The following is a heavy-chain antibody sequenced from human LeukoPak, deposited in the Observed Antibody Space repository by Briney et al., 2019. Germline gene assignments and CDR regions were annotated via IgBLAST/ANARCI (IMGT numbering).Heavy chain of an antibody. Sequence: PGGSLRLSCAASGFTFSYAWMSWVRQAPVKGLEWVANIKEDGTETYYVDSVKGRFTISRDNAKNSLYLQMNSLRVEDTAVYYCAKEGRSLQTYWGQGTLVTVSS. CDR1: GFTFSYAW. V-gene: IGHV3-7*03. CDR3: AKEGRSLQTY. J-gene: IGHJ4*02. D-gene: IGHD1-1*01. CDR2: IKEDGTET.